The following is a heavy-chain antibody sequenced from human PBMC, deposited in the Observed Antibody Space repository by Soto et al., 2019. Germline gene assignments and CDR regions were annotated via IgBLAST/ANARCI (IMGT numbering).Heavy chain of an antibody. J-gene: IGHJ4*02. Sequence: PGGSLRLSCAASGFTFTTYAMTWVRQAPGRGLEWVSGSSASGADTYYADSVKGRFTVSRDNSKNTLYLQMNSLRAEDTAVYYCAKGGIIPGPPFDYWGQGTLVTVSS. CDR1: GFTFTTYA. V-gene: IGHV3-23*01. CDR2: SSASGADT. D-gene: IGHD2-21*01. CDR3: AKGGIIPGPPFDY.